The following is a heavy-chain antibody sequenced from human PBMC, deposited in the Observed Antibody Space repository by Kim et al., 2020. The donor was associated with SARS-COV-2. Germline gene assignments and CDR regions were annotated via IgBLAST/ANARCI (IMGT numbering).Heavy chain of an antibody. CDR3: ARGAAQHSLDY. Sequence: ASVKVSCKASGYAFTTYYVHWVRQAPDQGLAWMGVIIPSDESTSYAPKFHGRVTMTRDTSRSTVYLELSSLRSDDTAVDDCARGAAQHSLDYWRQGPL. CDR1: GYAFTTYY. J-gene: IGHJ4*02. CDR2: IIPSDEST. D-gene: IGHD6-13*01. V-gene: IGHV1-46*01.